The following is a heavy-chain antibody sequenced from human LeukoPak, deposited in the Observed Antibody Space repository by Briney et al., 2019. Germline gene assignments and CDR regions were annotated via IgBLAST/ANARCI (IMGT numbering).Heavy chain of an antibody. CDR2: ISYDGSNS. CDR1: GFIFSDYG. D-gene: IGHD6-6*01. Sequence: PGGSLRLSCAASGFIFSDYGMYWVRQAPGKGLEWLAVISYDGSNSYYADSVKGRFTIARDNSKNALNLQMNSLRAEDTAVYYCARGYSSSSEGSFGYWGQGTLVTVSS. J-gene: IGHJ4*02. CDR3: ARGYSSSSEGSFGY. V-gene: IGHV3-33*01.